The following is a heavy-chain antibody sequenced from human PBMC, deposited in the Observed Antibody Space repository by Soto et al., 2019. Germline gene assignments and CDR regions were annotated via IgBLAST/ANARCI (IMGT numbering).Heavy chain of an antibody. CDR2: ISGSGGST. D-gene: IGHD1-26*01. V-gene: IGHV3-23*01. Sequence: EVQVLESGGGLVQPGGSLRLSCAASGFTFSSYAMSWVRQAPGKGLEWVSVISGSGGSTYYADSVKGRFSISRDNSKNTLYLQMNSLRVEDTAVYYYAKGGRSSVVGATSSDYWGQGTLVTVSS. CDR3: AKGGRSSVVGATSSDY. J-gene: IGHJ4*02. CDR1: GFTFSSYA.